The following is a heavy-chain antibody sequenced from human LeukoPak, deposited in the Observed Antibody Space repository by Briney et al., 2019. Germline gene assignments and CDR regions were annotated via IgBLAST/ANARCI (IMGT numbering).Heavy chain of an antibody. D-gene: IGHD4-23*01. Sequence: PSETLSLTCTVSGGSISSSYCSWIRQPPGKGLEWFGYIYHSESTNYNPSLKSRVTISVDTSKNQFSLKLSSVTAADTAVYYCARQAGGTSGPFDYWGQGTLVTVSS. CDR1: GGSISSSY. V-gene: IGHV4-59*08. CDR2: IYHSEST. CDR3: ARQAGGTSGPFDY. J-gene: IGHJ4*02.